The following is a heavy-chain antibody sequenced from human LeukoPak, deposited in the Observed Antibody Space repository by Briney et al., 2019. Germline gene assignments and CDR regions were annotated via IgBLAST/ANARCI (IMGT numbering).Heavy chain of an antibody. CDR3: ARVRQNKSTSE. J-gene: IGHJ3*01. CDR1: GGSLSSSNW. CDR2: IYHSGST. V-gene: IGHV4-4*02. Sequence: SETLSLTCAVSGGSLSSSNWWSWVRQPPGKGLEWIGEIYHSGSTNYNPSLKSRVAISVDKSKNQFSLKLTSVTAADTAVYYCARVRQNKSTSEWGQGTMVTVSS.